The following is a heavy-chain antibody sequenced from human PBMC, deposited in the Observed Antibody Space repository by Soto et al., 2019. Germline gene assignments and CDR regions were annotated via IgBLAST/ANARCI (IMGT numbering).Heavy chain of an antibody. CDR1: GGSIANYY. D-gene: IGHD6-13*01. CDR3: ARHVTIAEIDY. CDR2: IYYSGST. Sequence: SETLSLTCTVSGGSIANYYWGWIRQPPGKGLEWIGSIYYSGSTYYNPSLKSRVTISVDTSKNQFSLKLSSVTAADTAVYYCARHVTIAEIDYWGQGTLVTVSS. V-gene: IGHV4-39*01. J-gene: IGHJ4*02.